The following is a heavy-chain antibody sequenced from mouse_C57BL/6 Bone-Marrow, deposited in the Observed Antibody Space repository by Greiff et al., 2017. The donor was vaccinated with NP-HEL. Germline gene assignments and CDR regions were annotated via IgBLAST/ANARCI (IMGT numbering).Heavy chain of an antibody. CDR3: ARSGDGYRFAY. CDR1: GYTFTDYY. V-gene: IGHV1-19*01. J-gene: IGHJ3*01. CDR2: INPYNGGT. Sequence: VQLKESGPVLVKPGASVKMSCKASGYTFTDYYMNWVKQSHGKSLEWIGVINPYNGGTSYNQKFKGKATLTVDKSSSTAYMELNSLTSEDSAVYYCARSGDGYRFAYWGQGTLVTVSA. D-gene: IGHD2-3*01.